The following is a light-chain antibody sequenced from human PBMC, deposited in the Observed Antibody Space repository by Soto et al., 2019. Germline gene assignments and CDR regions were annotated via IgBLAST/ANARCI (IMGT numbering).Light chain of an antibody. CDR2: NNN. V-gene: IGLV1-44*01. CDR3: VAWDDSLDAWG. J-gene: IGLJ3*02. Sequence: QSVLTQPPSASGTPGQRVTISCSGSTSNIGRNTINWYQHLPGTAPKLLIYNNNQRPSGVPDRFSGSKSGTSAYLAISGLQSEDEGDYYCVAWDDSLDAWGFGGGTKLTVL. CDR1: TSNIGRNT.